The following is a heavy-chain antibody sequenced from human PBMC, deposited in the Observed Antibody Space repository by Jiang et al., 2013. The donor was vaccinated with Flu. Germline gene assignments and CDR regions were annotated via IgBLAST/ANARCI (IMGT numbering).Heavy chain of an antibody. CDR2: ISYDGSNK. D-gene: IGHD6-6*01. Sequence: VQLVESGGGVVQPGRSLRLSCAASGFTFSSYGMHWVRQAPGKGLDWVAVISYDGSNKYYADSVKGRFAISRDNSKNTLYLQMNSLRAEDTAVYYCAKGPTPVTARLSYWGQGTLVTVSS. CDR3: AKGPTPVTARLSY. V-gene: IGHV3-30*18. CDR1: GFTFSSYG. J-gene: IGHJ4*02.